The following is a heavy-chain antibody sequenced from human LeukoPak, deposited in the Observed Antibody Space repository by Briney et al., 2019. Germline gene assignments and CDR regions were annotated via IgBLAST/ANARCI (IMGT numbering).Heavy chain of an antibody. CDR2: IYYSGST. D-gene: IGHD4-11*01. V-gene: IGHV4-30-4*08. J-gene: IGHJ5*02. CDR3: ARVLRTVTLLFDP. Sequence: SETLSLTCTVSGGSISSGDYYWSWIRQPPGKCLEWIGYIYYSGSTYYNPSLKSRVTISVDTSKNQFSLKLSSVTAADTAVYYCARVLRTVTLLFDPWGQGTLVTVSS. CDR1: GGSISSGDYY.